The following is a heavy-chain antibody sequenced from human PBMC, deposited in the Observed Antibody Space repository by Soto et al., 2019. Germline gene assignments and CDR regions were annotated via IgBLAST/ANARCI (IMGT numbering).Heavy chain of an antibody. V-gene: IGHV3-30-3*01. CDR3: ARGLWFGELLSVAH. D-gene: IGHD3-10*01. J-gene: IGHJ4*02. Sequence: QVQLVESGGGVVQPGRSLRLSCAASGFTFSSYAMHWVRQAPGKGLEWVAVISYDGSNKYYADSVKGRFTISRDNSKNPLYLQMNSLRAEDTAVYYCARGLWFGELLSVAHWGQGTLVTVSS. CDR2: ISYDGSNK. CDR1: GFTFSSYA.